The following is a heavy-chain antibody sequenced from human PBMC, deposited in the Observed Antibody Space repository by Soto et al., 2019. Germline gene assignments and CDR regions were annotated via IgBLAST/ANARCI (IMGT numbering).Heavy chain of an antibody. J-gene: IGHJ6*02. D-gene: IGHD3-3*01. CDR1: GVTFSRYA. CDR3: ASGGLRFLDWFAYGMDV. CDR2: IPYHGTNK. Sequence: GGSLRLSCAASGVTFSRYAMKWVRKAPGKGLHWFAIIPYHGTNKYYPASVNGRFTISRDNSKNTLYLQMNSLRAEDTAVYYCASGGLRFLDWFAYGMDVWGQGTTVTVSS. V-gene: IGHV3-30-3*01.